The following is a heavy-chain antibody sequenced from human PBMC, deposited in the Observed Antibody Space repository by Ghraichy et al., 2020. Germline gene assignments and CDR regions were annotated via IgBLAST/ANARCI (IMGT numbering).Heavy chain of an antibody. CDR3: ARHWNPSGILTGYYTPPRQNYYYYYMDV. CDR1: GYSFTSYW. CDR2: IYPGDSDT. V-gene: IGHV5-51*01. D-gene: IGHD3-9*01. Sequence: GESLNISCKGSGYSFTSYWIGWVRQMPGKGLEWMGIIYPGDSDTRYSPSFQSQVTISADKSISTAYLQWSSLKASDTTMYYCARHWNPSGILTGYYTPPRQNYYYYYMDVWGKGTTVTVSS. J-gene: IGHJ6*03.